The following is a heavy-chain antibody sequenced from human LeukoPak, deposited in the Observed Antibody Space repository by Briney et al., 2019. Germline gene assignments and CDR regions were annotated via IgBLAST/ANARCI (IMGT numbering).Heavy chain of an antibody. V-gene: IGHV3-49*04. CDR2: IRRKAYGGTK. CDR3: ARGPILLWIHNGMDV. CDR1: GWIFGYQA. Sequence: GGSLRHSCTACGWIFGYQALIEVRQAAGKGLDCVGVIRRKAYGGTKEYAASVTGRLTISRDDSKGITYLQMNGLKTEETCVSYCARGPILLWIHNGMDVWGQGTTVIVSS. J-gene: IGHJ6*02. D-gene: IGHD3-10*01.